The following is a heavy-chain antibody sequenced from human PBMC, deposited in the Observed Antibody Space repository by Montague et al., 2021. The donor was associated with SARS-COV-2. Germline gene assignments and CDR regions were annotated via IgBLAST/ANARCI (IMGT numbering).Heavy chain of an antibody. D-gene: IGHD3-16*01. CDR1: GYIFTTYG. J-gene: IGHJ4*02. CDR2: IGPSNDNT. Sequence: SVMVSCKASGYIFTTYGLSWVRQVPGKGFEWMGWIGPSNDNTNYAQRSRGRVTMTTDTHTTTGYMELRSLRSDDTAVYYCARTSKYAYDSDYWGQGTQVTVSS. CDR3: ARTSKYAYDSDY. V-gene: IGHV1-18*01.